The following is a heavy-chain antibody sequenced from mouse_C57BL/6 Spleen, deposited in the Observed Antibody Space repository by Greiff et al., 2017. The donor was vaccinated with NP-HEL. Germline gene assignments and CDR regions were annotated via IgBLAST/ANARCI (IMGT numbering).Heavy chain of an antibody. Sequence: DVKLVESGGGLVKPGGSLKLSCAASGFTFSSYAMSWVRQTPEKRLEWVATISDGGSYTYSPDTVKGRFTISRDNAKNHLYLQMSQLKAEDTSMYSCARSDSSGPAWCAYWGQGTLVTGSA. V-gene: IGHV5-4*03. D-gene: IGHD3-2*02. CDR1: GFTFSSYA. J-gene: IGHJ3*01. CDR2: ISDGGSYT. CDR3: ARSDSSGPAWCAY.